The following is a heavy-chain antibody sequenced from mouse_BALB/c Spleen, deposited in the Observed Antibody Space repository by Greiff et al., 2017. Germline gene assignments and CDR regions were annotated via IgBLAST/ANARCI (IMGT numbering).Heavy chain of an antibody. J-gene: IGHJ3*01. CDR2: ISYSGST. Sequence: VQLKESGPGLVKPSQSLSLTCTVTGYSITSDYAWNWIRQFPGNKLEWMGYISYSGSTSYNPSLKSRISITRDTSNNQFFLQLNSVTTEDTATYYCATDDVAWCAYWGQGTLVTVAA. CDR1: GYSITSDYA. CDR3: ATDDVAWCAY. V-gene: IGHV3-2*02.